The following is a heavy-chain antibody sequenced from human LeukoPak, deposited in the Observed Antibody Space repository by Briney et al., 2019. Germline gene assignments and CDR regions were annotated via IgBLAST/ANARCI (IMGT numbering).Heavy chain of an antibody. V-gene: IGHV4-39*01. J-gene: IGHJ4*02. CDR2: IYYSGST. CDR1: GGSISSSSYY. Sequence: SETLSLTCTVSGGSISSSSYYWGWIRQPPGKGLEWIGSIYYSGSTYYNPSLKSRVTISVDTSKNQFSLKLSSVTAADTAVYYCARQGAGEVVVVPAATLNFDYWGQGTLVTVSS. CDR3: ARQGAGEVVVVPAATLNFDY. D-gene: IGHD2-2*01.